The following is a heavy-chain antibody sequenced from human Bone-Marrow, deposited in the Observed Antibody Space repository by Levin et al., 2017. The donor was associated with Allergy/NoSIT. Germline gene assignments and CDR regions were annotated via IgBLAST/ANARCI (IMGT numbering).Heavy chain of an antibody. J-gene: IGHJ4*02. CDR3: ASLSYYYGAGTHPDEDY. CDR2: IYYSGST. Sequence: PSETLSLTCSVSGASITSGDHYWSWIRQSPGKGLEWIGYIYYSGSTYYNPSLKTRITISLDPSKNHFSLKLRSVTVADTAVYYCASLSYYYGAGTHPDEDYWGQGALVIVSS. V-gene: IGHV4-30-4*01. CDR1: GASITSGDHY. D-gene: IGHD3-10*01.